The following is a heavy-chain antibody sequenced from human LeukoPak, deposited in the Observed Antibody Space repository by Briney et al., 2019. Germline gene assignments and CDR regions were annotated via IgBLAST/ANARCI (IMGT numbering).Heavy chain of an antibody. D-gene: IGHD6-19*01. CDR1: GYTFIDYY. Sequence: ASVNVSCKASGYTFIDYYIYWVRQAPGQRLDWMGWINSNSGGTKYAQKFHGRVTMTRDTSISTAYTDLSKLRSDDTAVYYCARDRSSGWYSWFDPWGQGTLVTVSS. CDR2: INSNSGGT. CDR3: ARDRSSGWYSWFDP. J-gene: IGHJ5*02. V-gene: IGHV1-2*02.